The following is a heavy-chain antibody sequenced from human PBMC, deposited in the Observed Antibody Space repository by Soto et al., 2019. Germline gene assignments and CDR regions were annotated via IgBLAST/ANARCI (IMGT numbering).Heavy chain of an antibody. Sequence: GGSLRLSCVASGFNFSSYAMSWVRQSPGRGLTWVSVITGSGGSTYYADSVKGRFTISRDNSKNTLYLQMSSLRAEDTAVYYCPKGSSDSRPYYFDSWGRGTLVTVSS. V-gene: IGHV3-23*01. J-gene: IGHJ4*02. CDR2: ITGSGGST. D-gene: IGHD3-22*01. CDR1: GFNFSSYA. CDR3: PKGSSDSRPYYFDS.